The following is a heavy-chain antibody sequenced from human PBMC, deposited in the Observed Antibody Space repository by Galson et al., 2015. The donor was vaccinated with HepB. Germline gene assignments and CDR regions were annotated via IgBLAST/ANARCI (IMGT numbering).Heavy chain of an antibody. CDR1: GFTFSSYW. CDR2: IKQDGSEK. Sequence: SLRLSCAASGFTFSSYWMSWVRQAPGKGLEWVANIKQDGSEKYYVDSVKGRFTISRDNAKNSLYLQMNSLRAEDTAVYYCARDGGNVDDAFDIWGQGTMVTVSS. V-gene: IGHV3-7*03. J-gene: IGHJ3*02. CDR3: ARDGGNVDDAFDI. D-gene: IGHD1-1*01.